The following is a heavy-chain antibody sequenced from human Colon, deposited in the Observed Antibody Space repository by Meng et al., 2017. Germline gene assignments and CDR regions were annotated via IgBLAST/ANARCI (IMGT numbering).Heavy chain of an antibody. D-gene: IGHD3-16*01. CDR3: ESVQGGVPY. Sequence: GESLKISCEASGFTFSSSWMHWVRQAPGKGLVWVSRMNGDGSRTTYADPVKGRFTISRDNAKNTLYLQMNSLRAEDTAMYFCESVQGGVPYWGQGTLVTVSS. CDR1: GFTFSSSW. V-gene: IGHV3-74*01. J-gene: IGHJ1*01. CDR2: MNGDGSRT.